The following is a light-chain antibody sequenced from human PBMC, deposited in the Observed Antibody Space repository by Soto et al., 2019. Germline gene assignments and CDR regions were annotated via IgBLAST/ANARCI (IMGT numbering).Light chain of an antibody. V-gene: IGLV2-14*01. CDR2: EVS. CDR3: SSYTSSSTV. J-gene: IGLJ2*01. Sequence: QSALTQPASVSGSPGQSITISCTGTSSDVGGYNYVSWYQQHPGKAPKLMINEVSNRPSGVSNRFSVSKSGNTASLTISGLQAEDEADYYCSSYTSSSTVFGGGTKLTVL. CDR1: SSDVGGYNY.